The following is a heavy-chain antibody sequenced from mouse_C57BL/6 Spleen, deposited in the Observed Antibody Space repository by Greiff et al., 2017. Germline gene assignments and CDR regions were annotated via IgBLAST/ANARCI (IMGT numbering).Heavy chain of an antibody. V-gene: IGHV14-4*01. CDR3: TTDGSSWFAY. D-gene: IGHD1-1*01. CDR1: GFNIKDDY. Sequence: EVQLQQSGAELVRPGASVKLSCTASGFNIKDDYMHWVKQRPEQGLEWIGWIDPENGDTEYASKFQGKATITADTSSNTAYLQLSSLTSEDTAVYYCTTDGSSWFAYWGQGTLVTVSA. CDR2: IDPENGDT. J-gene: IGHJ3*01.